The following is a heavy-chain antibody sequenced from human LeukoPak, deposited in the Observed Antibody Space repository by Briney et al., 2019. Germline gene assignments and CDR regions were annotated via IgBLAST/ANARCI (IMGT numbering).Heavy chain of an antibody. CDR2: IYTSGST. V-gene: IGHV4-4*07. Sequence: MTSETLSLTCTVSGGSISSYYWSWIRQPAGKGLEWIGRIYTSGSTNYNPSLKSRVTMSVDTSKNQFSLKLSSVTAADTAVYYCARDGWYYYDSSGSFDAFDIWGQGTMVTVSS. CDR1: GGSISSYY. J-gene: IGHJ3*02. CDR3: ARDGWYYYDSSGSFDAFDI. D-gene: IGHD3-22*01.